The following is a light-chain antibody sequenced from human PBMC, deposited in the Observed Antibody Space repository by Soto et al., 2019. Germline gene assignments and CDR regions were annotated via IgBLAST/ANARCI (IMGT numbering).Light chain of an antibody. CDR1: SSNIGSNY. V-gene: IGLV1-47*01. CDR2: RNN. J-gene: IGLJ2*01. Sequence: QPVLTQPPSASGTPGQRVTISCSGSSSNIGSNYVYWYQQLPGTAPKLLIYRNNQRPSGVPDRFSGSKSGTSASLAISGLRSVDEADYYCAAWDDSLSGVVFGGGTKLTVL. CDR3: AAWDDSLSGVV.